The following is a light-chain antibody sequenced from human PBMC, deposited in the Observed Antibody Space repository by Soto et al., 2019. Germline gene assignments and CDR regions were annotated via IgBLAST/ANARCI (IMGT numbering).Light chain of an antibody. J-gene: IGKJ2*01. CDR2: GAS. CDR1: QSVSSNY. V-gene: IGKV3-20*01. CDR3: QQYGSSPYT. Sequence: EIVLTQSPGTVSLSPGERATLSCRASQSVSSNYLAWYQQKPDQAPRLLIYGASNRATGIPDRFSGSGSGTDFTLTISRLEPDDFAVYYCQQYGSSPYTFGQGTKFEIK.